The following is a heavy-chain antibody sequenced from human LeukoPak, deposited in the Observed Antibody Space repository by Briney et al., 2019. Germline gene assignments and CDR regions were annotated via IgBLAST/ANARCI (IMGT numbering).Heavy chain of an antibody. J-gene: IGHJ6*02. D-gene: IGHD6-13*01. V-gene: IGHV1-18*01. CDR2: ISAYNGNT. CDR1: VYTFTSYG. CDR3: ARGSAAGPSYGMDV. Sequence: ASVKASCKASVYTFTSYGIIWVRQAPGQGLEWMGWISAYNGNTNYAQKLQGRVTMTTDTSTSTAYMELRSLRSDDTAVYYCARGSAAGPSYGMDVWGQGTTVTVSS.